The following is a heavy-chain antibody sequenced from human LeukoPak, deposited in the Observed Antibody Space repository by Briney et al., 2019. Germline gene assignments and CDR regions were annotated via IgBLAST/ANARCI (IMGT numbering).Heavy chain of an antibody. CDR1: GFTFSNAW. D-gene: IGHD3-22*01. V-gene: IGHV3-15*01. Sequence: GGSLRLSCAASGFTFSNAWMSWVRQAPGKGLEWVGRIKSKTDGGTTDYAAPVKGRFTISRDNAKNSLYLQMNSLRAEDTAVYYCARDCYYDSSGYWANYYGMDVWGQGTTVTVSS. J-gene: IGHJ6*02. CDR3: ARDCYYDSSGYWANYYGMDV. CDR2: IKSKTDGGTT.